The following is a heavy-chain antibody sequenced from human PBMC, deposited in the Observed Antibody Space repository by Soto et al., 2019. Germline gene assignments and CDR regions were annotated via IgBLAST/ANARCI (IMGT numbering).Heavy chain of an antibody. J-gene: IGHJ5*02. Sequence: SVKVSCKASGFTFTSSAVKRVRQARGQRLEWIGSIVVGSGNTNYAQKFQERVTITRDMSTSTAYMELSSLRSEDTAVYYCAAGTYYYGSGSYPWGQGTLVTVSS. V-gene: IGHV1-58*01. CDR1: GFTFTSSA. CDR3: AAGTYYYGSGSYP. D-gene: IGHD3-10*01. CDR2: IVVGSGNT.